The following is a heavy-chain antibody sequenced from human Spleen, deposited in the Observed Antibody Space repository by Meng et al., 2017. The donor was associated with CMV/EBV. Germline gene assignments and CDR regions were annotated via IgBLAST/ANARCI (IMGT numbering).Heavy chain of an antibody. V-gene: IGHV4-39*07. CDR1: GGSISSSSYY. CDR2: IYYSGSA. J-gene: IGHJ6*02. CDR3: ATSPQDYHYAMDV. Sequence: SETLSLTCTASGGSISSSSYYWAWIRQPPGKGLEWIGSIYYSGSAYYKSSLKSRVTMLVDTSKNQFSLKLTSVTAADTAVYYCATSPQDYHYAMDVWGQGTTVTVSS.